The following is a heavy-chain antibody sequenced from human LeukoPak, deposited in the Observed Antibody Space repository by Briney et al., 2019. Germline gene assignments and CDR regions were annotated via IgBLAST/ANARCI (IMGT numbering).Heavy chain of an antibody. D-gene: IGHD3-3*01. CDR2: IIPIFGTA. Sequence: EASVKVSCKASGGTFSSYAISWVRQAPGQGLEWMGGIIPIFGTANYAQKFQGRVTMTRTTSMSTAYMELNSLRSEDTAVYYCARGHWSGYNYNWFDPWGQGTLVTVSS. CDR1: GGTFSSYA. V-gene: IGHV1-69*05. J-gene: IGHJ5*02. CDR3: ARGHWSGYNYNWFDP.